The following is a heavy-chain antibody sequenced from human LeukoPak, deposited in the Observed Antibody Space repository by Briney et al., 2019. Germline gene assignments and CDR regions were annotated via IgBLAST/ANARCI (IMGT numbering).Heavy chain of an antibody. Sequence: PSETLSLTCTVSGGSISSGGYYWSWIRQHPGKGLEWIGYIYYSGSTYYNPSLKSRVTISVDTSKNQFSLKLSSVTAADTAVYYCARGVTLVRGVIKGFDYWGQGTLVTVSS. D-gene: IGHD3-10*01. J-gene: IGHJ4*02. CDR3: ARGVTLVRGVIKGFDY. V-gene: IGHV4-31*03. CDR1: GGSISSGGYY. CDR2: IYYSGST.